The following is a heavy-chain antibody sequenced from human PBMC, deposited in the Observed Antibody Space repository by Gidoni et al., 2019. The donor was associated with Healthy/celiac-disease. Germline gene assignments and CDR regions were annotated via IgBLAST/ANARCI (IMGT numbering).Heavy chain of an antibody. CDR3: ARPSQDYGADTDAFDI. D-gene: IGHD4-17*01. CDR2: IYPGDSDT. CDR1: GYSFTSYW. Sequence: EVQLVQSGAEVKKPGESLKISCKGSGYSFTSYWLGWVRQMPGKGLEWMGIIYPGDSDTRYSPSFQGQVTISADKSISTAYLQWSSLKASDTAMYYCARPSQDYGADTDAFDIWGQGTMVTVSS. J-gene: IGHJ3*02. V-gene: IGHV5-51*01.